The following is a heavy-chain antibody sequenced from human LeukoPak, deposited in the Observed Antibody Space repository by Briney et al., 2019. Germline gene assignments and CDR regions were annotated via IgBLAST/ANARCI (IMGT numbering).Heavy chain of an antibody. CDR3: ATHPGYGDYKPFDY. CDR1: GGSISSGDYY. D-gene: IGHD4-17*01. V-gene: IGHV4-30-4*01. J-gene: IGHJ4*02. CDR2: IYYSGST. Sequence: SETLSLTCTVSGGSISSGDYYWSWIRQPPGKGLEWIGYIYYSGSTYYNPSLKSRVTISVDTSKNQFSLKLSSVTAADTAVYYCATHPGYGDYKPFDYWGQGTLVTVSS.